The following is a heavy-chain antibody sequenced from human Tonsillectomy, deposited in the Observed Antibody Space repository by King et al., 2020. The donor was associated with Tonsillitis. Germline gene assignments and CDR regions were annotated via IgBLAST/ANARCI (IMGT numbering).Heavy chain of an antibody. V-gene: IGHV4-59*01. D-gene: IGHD1-26*01. CDR1: GGSISNYY. CDR2: VYYSGST. J-gene: IGHJ6*03. CDR3: AREVGANSAYYYYLDV. Sequence: QLQESGPGLVKPSETLSLTCAVSGGSISNYYWSWIRQPPGKRLEWIGYVYYSGSTNYNPSLKSRVTISVDTSKNQFSLKLSSVTAADTAVYYCAREVGANSAYYYYLDVWGKGTTVTVSS.